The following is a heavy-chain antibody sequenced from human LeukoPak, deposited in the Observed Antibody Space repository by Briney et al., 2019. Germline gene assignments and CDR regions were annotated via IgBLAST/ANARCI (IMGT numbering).Heavy chain of an antibody. J-gene: IGHJ3*02. V-gene: IGHV4-39*01. D-gene: IGHD3-9*01. CDR3: ASAGVTYYDILTGHDAFDI. CDR1: GGSISSSSYY. Sequence: SETLSLTCTVSGGSISSSSYYWGWIRQPPGKGLEWIGSIYYSGSTYYNPSLKSRVTISVDTSKNQFSLKLSSVTAADTAVYYCASAGVTYYDILTGHDAFDIWGQGTRVTVSS. CDR2: IYYSGST.